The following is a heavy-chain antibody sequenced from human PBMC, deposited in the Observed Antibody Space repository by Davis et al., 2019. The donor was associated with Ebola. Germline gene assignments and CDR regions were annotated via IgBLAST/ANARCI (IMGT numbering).Heavy chain of an antibody. D-gene: IGHD2-8*02. CDR2: IKQDGSET. CDR3: VRDRDYWVHSYMDV. J-gene: IGHJ6*03. V-gene: IGHV3-7*03. Sequence: SLNISCAASGFTFATCAMSWVRQAPGKGLEWVADIKQDGSETYYVESVEGRFTISRDNTKNSLYLQMNSLRVEDTAVYYCVRDRDYWVHSYMDVWGNGTTVIVSS. CDR1: GFTFATCA.